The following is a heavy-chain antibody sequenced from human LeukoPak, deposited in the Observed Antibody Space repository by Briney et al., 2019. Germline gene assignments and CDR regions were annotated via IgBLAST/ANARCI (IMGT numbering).Heavy chain of an antibody. V-gene: IGHV3-74*01. CDR2: MYSDVSFT. Sequence: PGGALRLSCAASGVTFSSYWVHWGRQAPGKGLGCVSHMYSDVSFTIYACSVKGRFTISRDNARNTMYMQMNSLRAEDTAVYYCARGGNYVWGSYDYWGQGTLVTVSS. CDR1: GVTFSSYW. J-gene: IGHJ4*02. CDR3: ARGGNYVWGSYDY. D-gene: IGHD3-16*01.